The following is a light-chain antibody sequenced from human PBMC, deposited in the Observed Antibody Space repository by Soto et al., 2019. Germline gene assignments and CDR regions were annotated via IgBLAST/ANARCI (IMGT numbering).Light chain of an antibody. CDR2: GAS. CDR1: QNLASKY. CDR3: QQYGST. J-gene: IGKJ5*01. Sequence: EDALTQSPGTLSLSPGQRATLSCRAGQNLASKYLAWYQQKAGQAPRLLIYGASSRATGIPDRFSGSVSGTDFTFTISRLEPEDFVVYYCQQYGSTFGQGTRLEIK. V-gene: IGKV3-20*01.